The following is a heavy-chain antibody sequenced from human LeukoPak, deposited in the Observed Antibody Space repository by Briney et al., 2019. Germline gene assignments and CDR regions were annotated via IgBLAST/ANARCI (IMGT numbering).Heavy chain of an antibody. D-gene: IGHD2-15*01. CDR2: IYYSGST. CDR1: GGSISSYY. CDR3: ARVGGGNYYYYGMDV. V-gene: IGHV4-59*08. J-gene: IGHJ6*02. Sequence: KPLETLSLTCTVSGGSISSYYWSCIRQPPGKGLEWIGYIYYSGSTNYNPSLKSRVTISVDTSKNQFSLRLSSVTAGDTAVYYCARVGGGNYYYYGMDVWGQGTTVTVSS.